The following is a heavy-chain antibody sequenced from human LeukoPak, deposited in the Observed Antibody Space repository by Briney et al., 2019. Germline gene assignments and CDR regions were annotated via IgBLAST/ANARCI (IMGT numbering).Heavy chain of an antibody. CDR3: ARDPPYDSGTYPDY. J-gene: IGHJ4*02. CDR1: GFTFSSYA. CDR2: ISYDGSNK. Sequence: GGSLRLSCAASGFTFSSYAMHWVRQAPGKGLQWVAVISYDGSNKYYADSVKGRFTISRDNSKNTLYLQMNSLRAEDTAVYYCARDPPYDSGTYPDYRGQGTLVTVSS. V-gene: IGHV3-30*01. D-gene: IGHD1-26*01.